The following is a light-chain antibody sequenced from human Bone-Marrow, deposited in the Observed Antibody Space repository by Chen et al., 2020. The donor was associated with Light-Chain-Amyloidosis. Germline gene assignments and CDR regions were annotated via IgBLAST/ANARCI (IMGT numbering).Light chain of an antibody. V-gene: IGLV3-25*03. CDR2: RDT. Sequence: SYELTQPPSVSVSPGQTARITCSGDDLPTKYAYWYQQKPGQAPVLVIHRDTERPSWISERFSGSSSGTTATLTISGVQAEDDADYHCQSADSSGTYEVIFGGGTKLTVL. CDR1: DLPTKY. CDR3: QSADSSGTYEVI. J-gene: IGLJ2*01.